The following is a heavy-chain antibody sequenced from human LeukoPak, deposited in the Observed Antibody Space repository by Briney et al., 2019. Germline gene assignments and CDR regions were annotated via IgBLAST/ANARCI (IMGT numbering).Heavy chain of an antibody. CDR1: GFTFSSYG. CDR3: AELGITMIGGV. Sequence: GGSLRLSCAASGFTFSSYGMHWVRQAPGKGLEWVAVISYDGSNKYYADSVKGRFTTSRDNSKNTLYLQMNSLRAEDTAVYYCAELGITMIGGVWGKGTTVAISS. J-gene: IGHJ6*04. D-gene: IGHD3-10*02. CDR2: ISYDGSNK. V-gene: IGHV3-30*18.